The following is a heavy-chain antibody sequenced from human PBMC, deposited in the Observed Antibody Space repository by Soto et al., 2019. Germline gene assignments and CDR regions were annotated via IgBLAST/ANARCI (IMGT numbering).Heavy chain of an antibody. J-gene: IGHJ6*02. CDR2: IVSDSRTI. Sequence: EVQLVESGGGLVQPGGSLRLSCEGSGFIFRDHPINWVRQTPGKGLEWISYIVSDSRTIYYADSVKGRFTVSRDNAKNSLYLHMNSLRDEDTAVYYCARHSHIAYAMDVWGRGTPVTVSS. CDR3: ARHSHIAYAMDV. D-gene: IGHD5-18*01. V-gene: IGHV3-48*02. CDR1: GFIFRDHP.